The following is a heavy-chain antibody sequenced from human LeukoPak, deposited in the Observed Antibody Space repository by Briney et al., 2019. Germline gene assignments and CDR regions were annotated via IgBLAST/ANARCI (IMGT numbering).Heavy chain of an antibody. D-gene: IGHD2-21*01. V-gene: IGHV4-59*01. J-gene: IGHJ4*02. CDR3: ARGRSGLSWVIFDY. CDR1: GGSISSYY. CDR2: IYYSGST. Sequence: PSETLSLTCTVSGGSISSYYWSWIRQPPGKGLEWIGYIYYSGSTNYNPSLKSRVTISVDTSKNQFSLKLSSVTAADTAVYYCARGRSGLSWVIFDYWGQGTLVTVSS.